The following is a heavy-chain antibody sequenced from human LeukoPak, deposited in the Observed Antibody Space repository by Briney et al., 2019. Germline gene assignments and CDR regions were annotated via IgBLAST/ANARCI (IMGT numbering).Heavy chain of an antibody. CDR1: GGSLSSYY. D-gene: IGHD3-9*01. CDR2: IYYSGST. V-gene: IGHV4-59*01. Sequence: SETLSLTCTVSGGSLSSYYWSWIRQPPGKGLEWIGYIYYSGSTNYNPSLKSRVTISVDTSKNQFSLKLSSVTAADTAVYYCARAGLRYFDWFPGLNWFDSWGQGTLVTVSS. J-gene: IGHJ5*01. CDR3: ARAGLRYFDWFPGLNWFDS.